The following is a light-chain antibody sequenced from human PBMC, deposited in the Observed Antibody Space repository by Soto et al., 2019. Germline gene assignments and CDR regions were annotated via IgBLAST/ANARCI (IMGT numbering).Light chain of an antibody. V-gene: IGKV3-15*01. J-gene: IGKJ1*01. Sequence: EIVLTQPPATLSLSPGERAALSCRASESVHTNLAWYQQKPGQAPRLLIYGASTRAAGVPARFSGSGSGTEFTLTISSLQSEDVAVYYCQQYENWRWTFGQGTKVDIK. CDR2: GAS. CDR3: QQYENWRWT. CDR1: ESVHTN.